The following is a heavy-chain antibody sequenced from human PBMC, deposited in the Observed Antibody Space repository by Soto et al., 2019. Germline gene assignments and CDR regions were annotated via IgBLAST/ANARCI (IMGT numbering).Heavy chain of an antibody. J-gene: IGHJ5*02. CDR2: IYWDDDK. Sequence: QITLKESGPTLVKPTQTLTLTCTFSGFSLTTRGVGVGWIRQPPGKALECLALIYWDDDKRYSPSLQSRLSITTDTSKNQVVMTMTNVDPVDTATYSCALIPNYYQYDWFDPWGQGTLVSVSS. V-gene: IGHV2-5*02. D-gene: IGHD3-16*01. CDR1: GFSLTTRGVG. CDR3: ALIPNYYQYDWFDP.